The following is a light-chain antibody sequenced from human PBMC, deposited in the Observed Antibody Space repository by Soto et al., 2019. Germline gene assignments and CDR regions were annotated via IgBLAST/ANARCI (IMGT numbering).Light chain of an antibody. CDR1: QSVSSSY. CDR3: PKSRRSPYT. J-gene: IGKJ2*01. V-gene: IGKV3-20*01. CDR2: GAS. Sequence: EIVLAQSPGILSLSPGEKTTLSCRASQSVSSSYLAWYQQKPGQAPRLLIYGASSRATGIPDRFSGSGSGTDFTLIISRLVSVFFIMQRPPKSRRSPYT.